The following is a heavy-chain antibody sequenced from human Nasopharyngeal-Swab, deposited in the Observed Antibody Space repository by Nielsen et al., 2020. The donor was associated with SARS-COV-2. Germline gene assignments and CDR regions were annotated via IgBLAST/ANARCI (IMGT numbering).Heavy chain of an antibody. J-gene: IGHJ5*02. Sequence: SVKVSCKTSAGTFSSYGISWFRQAPGQGLAWMGGIIPILPITNYAQKFQDRVTITADKSTSTAYMELSSLRSEDTAAYYCARGGDPREVVAATDCFDPWGQGTLVTVSS. D-gene: IGHD2-15*01. V-gene: IGHV1-69*10. CDR2: IIPILPIT. CDR1: AGTFSSYG. CDR3: ARGGDPREVVAATDCFDP.